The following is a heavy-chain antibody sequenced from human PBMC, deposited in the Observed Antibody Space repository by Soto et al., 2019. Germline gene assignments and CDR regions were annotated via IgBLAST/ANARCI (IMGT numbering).Heavy chain of an antibody. J-gene: IGHJ4*02. D-gene: IGHD6-19*01. Sequence: PSETLSLTCTVSGGSISSGGYYWSWIRQHPGKGLEWIGYIYYSGSTYYNPSLKSRVTISVDTSKNQFSLKLSSVTAADTAVYYCARDYHSSGWYFDYWGQGTLVTVSS. CDR2: IYYSGST. V-gene: IGHV4-31*03. CDR3: ARDYHSSGWYFDY. CDR1: GGSISSGGYY.